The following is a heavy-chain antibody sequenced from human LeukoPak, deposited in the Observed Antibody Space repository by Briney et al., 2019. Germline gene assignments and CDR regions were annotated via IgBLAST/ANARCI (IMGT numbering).Heavy chain of an antibody. CDR2: IKQDGSEK. Sequence: GGSLRLSCAASGFTFSSYWMSWVRQAPGKGLEWVANIKQDGSEKYYVDSVKGRFTIPRDNAKNSLYLQMNSLRAEDTAVYYCARTYDILTGYSYYFDYWGQGTLVTVSS. CDR1: GFTFSSYW. J-gene: IGHJ4*02. CDR3: ARTYDILTGYSYYFDY. V-gene: IGHV3-7*01. D-gene: IGHD3-9*01.